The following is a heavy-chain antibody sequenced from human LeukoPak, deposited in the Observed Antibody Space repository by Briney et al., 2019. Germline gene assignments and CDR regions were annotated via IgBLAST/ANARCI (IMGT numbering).Heavy chain of an antibody. Sequence: GGSLRLSCAASGFAFSSYSKNWVRQAPGKGLEWVSYISYSGNGIYYADSVKGRFTISRDNAKNSLFLQMNSLRAEDTAVYYCVKDSGYYDTSGKGWFDFWGQGTLVTVSS. CDR3: VKDSGYYDTSGKGWFDF. CDR1: GFAFSSYS. D-gene: IGHD3-22*01. CDR2: ISYSGNGI. J-gene: IGHJ5*01. V-gene: IGHV3-48*04.